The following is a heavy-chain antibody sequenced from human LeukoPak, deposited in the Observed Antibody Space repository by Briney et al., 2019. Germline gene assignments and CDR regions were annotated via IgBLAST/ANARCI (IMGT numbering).Heavy chain of an antibody. V-gene: IGHV3-23*01. CDR2: ISGSGGST. D-gene: IGHD4-23*01. CDR1: GFTSSSYA. CDR3: AKYVSGGEYGGMWYYYGMDV. Sequence: GVSLRLSCAASGFTSSSYAMTWVRQAPGKGLEWVSAISGSGGSTYYADSVKGRFTISRDNSKNTLYLQMNSLRAEDTAVYYCAKYVSGGEYGGMWYYYGMDVWGQGTTVTVSS. J-gene: IGHJ6*02.